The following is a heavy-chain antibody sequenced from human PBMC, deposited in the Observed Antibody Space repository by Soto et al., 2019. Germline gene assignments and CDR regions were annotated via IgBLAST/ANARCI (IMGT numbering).Heavy chain of an antibody. Sequence: EVQLLESGGGLVQPGGSLRLSCAASGFTFGNYAFSWVRQAPGQGLEWVSVISGGGDATYYPDSVKGRFTTSRDNSKNTVDLQMNSLRAEDTAVYYCAKNSRGSITLPALYYFDYWGQGTLVTVSS. CDR2: ISGGGDAT. J-gene: IGHJ4*02. CDR1: GFTFGNYA. V-gene: IGHV3-23*01. D-gene: IGHD1-20*01. CDR3: AKNSRGSITLPALYYFDY.